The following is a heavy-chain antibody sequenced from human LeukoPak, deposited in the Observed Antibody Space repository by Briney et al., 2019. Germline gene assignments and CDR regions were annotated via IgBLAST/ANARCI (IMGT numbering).Heavy chain of an antibody. CDR1: GGSVTSYY. V-gene: IGHV4-59*02. J-gene: IGHJ4*02. CDR3: AGLVVVAALFDY. D-gene: IGHD2-15*01. Sequence: SETLSLTCTVSGGSVTSYYWSWIRQPPGKGLEWIGYIYYTGSTNYNPSLKSRVTISVDTSKNQFSLKLSSVTAADTAVYYCAGLVVVAALFDYWGQGTLVTVSS. CDR2: IYYTGST.